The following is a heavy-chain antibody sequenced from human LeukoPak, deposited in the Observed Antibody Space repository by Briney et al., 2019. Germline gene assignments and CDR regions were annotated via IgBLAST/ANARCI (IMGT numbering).Heavy chain of an antibody. CDR1: GFTFSSYS. CDR3: ASGSPAGDY. J-gene: IGHJ4*02. V-gene: IGHV3-21*01. CDR2: ITSSSSYI. Sequence: GGSLRLSCAASGFTFSSYSMNWVRHAPGKGLEWVSSITSSSSYINYADSVKGRFTISRDNAKNSLYLQMNSLRVEDTAVYYCASGSPAGDYWGQGTLVTVSS. D-gene: IGHD1-26*01.